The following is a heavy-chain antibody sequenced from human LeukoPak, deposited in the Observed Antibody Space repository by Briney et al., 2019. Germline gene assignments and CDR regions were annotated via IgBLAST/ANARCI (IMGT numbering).Heavy chain of an antibody. CDR3: ARFDTGLDY. CDR1: GFTFSSYG. V-gene: IGHV3-33*01. Sequence: GGSLRFSGAGSGFTFSSYGMHWVRQAPGKGLEWVAVIWYDGSNKYYADSVKGRFTISRDNSKNTLYLQMISLRAEDTAVYYCARFDTGLDYWGQGTLVTVSS. J-gene: IGHJ4*02. D-gene: IGHD1-14*01. CDR2: IWYDGSNK.